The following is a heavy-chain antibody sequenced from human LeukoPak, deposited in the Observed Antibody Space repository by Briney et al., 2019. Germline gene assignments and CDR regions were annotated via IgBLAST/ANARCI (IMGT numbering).Heavy chain of an antibody. CDR1: GYTFTSYY. CDR2: INPSGGST. CDR3: ASSSGSYANFDY. V-gene: IGHV1-46*01. D-gene: IGHD3-10*01. J-gene: IGHJ4*02. Sequence: GASVKVSCKASGYTFTSYYMHWVRQASGQGLEWMGIINPSGGSTSYAQKFQGRVTMTRDMSTSTVYMELSSLRSEDTAVYYCASSSGSYANFDYWGQGTLVTVSS.